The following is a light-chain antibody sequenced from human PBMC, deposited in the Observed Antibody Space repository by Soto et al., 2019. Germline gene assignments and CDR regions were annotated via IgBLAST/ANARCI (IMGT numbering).Light chain of an antibody. V-gene: IGLV2-14*01. J-gene: IGLJ1*01. CDR2: DVT. Sequence: QSALTQPASVSGSPGQSITISCTGTSRDVGGYNYVSWYQQHPGKAPKLMIYDVTNRPSGVSSRFSGSKSGNTASLTISGLQAEDEADYYCASYTSSATYVIGTGTKLTVL. CDR3: ASYTSSATYV. CDR1: SRDVGGYNY.